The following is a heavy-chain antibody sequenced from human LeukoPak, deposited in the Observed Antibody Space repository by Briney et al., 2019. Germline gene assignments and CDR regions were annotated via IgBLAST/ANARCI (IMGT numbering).Heavy chain of an antibody. V-gene: IGHV1-69*05. D-gene: IGHD5-18*01. CDR3: ARGGSRGYSYGYGAFDI. CDR2: IIPIFGTA. CDR1: GGTFSSYA. Sequence: SVKVSCKASGGTFSSYAISWVRQAPGQGLEWMGGIIPIFGTANYAQKFQGRVTITTDESTSTAYMELSSLRSEDTAVHYCARGGSRGYSYGYGAFDIWGQGTMVTVSS. J-gene: IGHJ3*02.